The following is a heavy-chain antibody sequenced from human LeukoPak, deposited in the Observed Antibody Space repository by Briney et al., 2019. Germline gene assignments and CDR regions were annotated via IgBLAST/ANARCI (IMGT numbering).Heavy chain of an antibody. D-gene: IGHD4-17*01. V-gene: IGHV3-23*01. CDR3: ARDYADYVGYFFFDY. Sequence: GGSLRLSCAASGFTFNNYAMNWVRQAPGKGLEWVSSISGGGETTYYADSAKGRFTISRDNSQSTLYLQMNSLRAEDTAVYYCARDYADYVGYFFFDYWGQGTLVTVSS. J-gene: IGHJ4*02. CDR1: GFTFNNYA. CDR2: ISGGGETT.